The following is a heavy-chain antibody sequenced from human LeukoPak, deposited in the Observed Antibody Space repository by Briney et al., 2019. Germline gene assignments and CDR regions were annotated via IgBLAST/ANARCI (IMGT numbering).Heavy chain of an antibody. J-gene: IGHJ4*02. CDR3: AKDRTLGYCSGGSCRYFDY. D-gene: IGHD2-15*01. Sequence: GGSLRLSCAASGFTFSDYYMSWIRQAPGKGLEWVAGISYDGSNKNYADSVKGRFTISGDNSKNTLYLQMNSLRAEDTAVYYCAKDRTLGYCSGGSCRYFDYWGQGTLVTVSS. V-gene: IGHV3-30*18. CDR2: ISYDGSNK. CDR1: GFTFSDYY.